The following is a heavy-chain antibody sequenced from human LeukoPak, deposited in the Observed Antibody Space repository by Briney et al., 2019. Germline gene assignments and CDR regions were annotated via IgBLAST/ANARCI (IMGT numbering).Heavy chain of an antibody. D-gene: IGHD2-2*01. J-gene: IGHJ5*02. Sequence: PSETLSLTCTVSGGSNSSSSYYWGWIRQPPGKGLEWIGYVFYTGSTYYNPSLKSRVTISVDTSKNQFSLKLSSVTAADTAVYYCARGQVVVVPLNWFDPWGQGTLVTVSS. CDR3: ARGQVVVVPLNWFDP. CDR1: GGSNSSSSYY. V-gene: IGHV4-39*07. CDR2: VFYTGST.